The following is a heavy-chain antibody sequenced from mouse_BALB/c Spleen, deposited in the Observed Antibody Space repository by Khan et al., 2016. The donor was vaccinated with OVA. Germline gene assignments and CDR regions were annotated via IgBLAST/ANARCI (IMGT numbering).Heavy chain of an antibody. D-gene: IGHD2-14*01. Sequence: QMQLEESGPGLVAPSQSLSITCSVSGFSLSRYNIHWVRQPPGKGLEWLGMIWGGGGTDYNSTLKSRLTISKDNSESQVFLKMNSLQTDDTAMYYCARAYYRFYGYYAMDYWGQGTSVTVSS. CDR2: IWGGGGT. CDR3: ARAYYRFYGYYAMDY. J-gene: IGHJ4*01. V-gene: IGHV2-6-4*01. CDR1: GFSLSRYN.